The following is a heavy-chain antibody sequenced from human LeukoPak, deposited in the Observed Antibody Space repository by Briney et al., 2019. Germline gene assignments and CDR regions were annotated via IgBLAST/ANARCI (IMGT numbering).Heavy chain of an antibody. CDR3: ARGSPRRDFWSGYNYYFDY. CDR2: IYYSGST. CDR1: GGSISSGGYY. V-gene: IGHV4-31*03. J-gene: IGHJ4*02. Sequence: SQTLSLTCTVSGGSISSGGYYWSWIRQHPGKGLEWIGYIYYSGSTYYNPSLKSRVTISVDTSKNQFSLKLSSVTAADTAVYYCARGSPRRDFWSGYNYYFDYWGQGTLVAVSS. D-gene: IGHD3-3*01.